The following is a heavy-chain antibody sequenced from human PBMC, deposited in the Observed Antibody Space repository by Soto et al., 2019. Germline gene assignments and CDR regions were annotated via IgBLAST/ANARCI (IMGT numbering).Heavy chain of an antibody. J-gene: IGHJ4*02. D-gene: IGHD2-2*01. CDR1: GYTFTTYA. CDR2: INGGSGNT. V-gene: IGHV1-3*01. CDR3: AGPRRYCRSPSCYFPFDY. Sequence: ASVKVSCKASGYTFTTYARNWVRQAPGQRLEWMGWINGGSGNTKYSQKFQGRVTITRDTSARTVYMELSSLRYEDTAVYYCAGPRRYCRSPSCYFPFDYWGQGTQVTVSS.